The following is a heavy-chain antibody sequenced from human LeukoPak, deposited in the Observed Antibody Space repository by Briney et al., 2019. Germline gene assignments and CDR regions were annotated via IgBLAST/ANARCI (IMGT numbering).Heavy chain of an antibody. V-gene: IGHV4-39*07. Sequence: SETLSLTCTVSGGSISSSSYYWGWIRQPPGKGLEWIGSIYYSGSTSYNPSLKSRVTISVDTSKNQFSLKLSSVTAADTAVYYCARLSSSSWYPSFMDVWGQGTTVTVSS. D-gene: IGHD6-13*01. CDR2: IYYSGST. CDR1: GGSISSSSYY. J-gene: IGHJ6*02. CDR3: ARLSSSSWYPSFMDV.